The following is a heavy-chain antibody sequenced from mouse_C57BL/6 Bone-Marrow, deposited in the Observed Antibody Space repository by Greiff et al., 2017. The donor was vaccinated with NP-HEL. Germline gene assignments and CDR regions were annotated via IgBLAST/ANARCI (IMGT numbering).Heavy chain of an antibody. CDR1: GYSITSDY. CDR3: ARSPITTVVYWYFDV. D-gene: IGHD1-1*01. Sequence: EVQLEQSGPGLAKPSQTLSLTCSVTGYSITSDYWNWIRKFPGNKLEYMGYISYSGSTYYNPSLKSRISITRDTSKNQYYLQLNSVTTEDTATYYCARSPITTVVYWYFDVWGTGTTVTVSS. CDR2: ISYSGST. J-gene: IGHJ1*03. V-gene: IGHV3-8*01.